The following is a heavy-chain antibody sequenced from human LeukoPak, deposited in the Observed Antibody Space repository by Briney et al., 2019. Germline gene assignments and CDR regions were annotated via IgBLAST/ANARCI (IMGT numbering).Heavy chain of an antibody. CDR2: ISGNNDNP. V-gene: IGHV1-18*01. CDR3: ARAGDSGNLA. D-gene: IGHD1-26*01. Sequence: ASVKVSCKASGYTFSNFGINWVRQAPGQGLEWIAWISGNNDNPNYGQKFQGRFTVTTDSSTSTAYMELRNLRSDDTAVYYCARAGDSGNLAWGQGTLVTVSS. J-gene: IGHJ5*02. CDR1: GYTFSNFG.